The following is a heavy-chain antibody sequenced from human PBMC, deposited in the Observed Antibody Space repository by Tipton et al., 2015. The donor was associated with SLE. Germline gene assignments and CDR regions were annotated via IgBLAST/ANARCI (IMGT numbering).Heavy chain of an antibody. CDR2: IYYSGST. D-gene: IGHD6-13*01. V-gene: IGHV4-39*07. J-gene: IGHJ4*02. CDR3: AREAAAEGVGFDY. Sequence: TLSLTCTVSGGSISSSSYYWGWIRQPTGKGLEWIGSIYYSGSTYYNPSLKSRVTISVDTSKNQFSLKLSSVTAADTAVYYCAREAAAEGVGFDYWGQGTLVTVSS. CDR1: GGSISSSSYY.